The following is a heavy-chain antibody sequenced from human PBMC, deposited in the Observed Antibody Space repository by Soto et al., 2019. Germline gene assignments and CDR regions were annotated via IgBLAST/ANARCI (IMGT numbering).Heavy chain of an antibody. J-gene: IGHJ6*02. CDR1: GGSISSSSYY. CDR3: ARSSPGYSSSWYDFVRNYGMDV. CDR2: LYYSGRT. V-gene: IGHV4-39*01. Sequence: QLQLQESGPGLVKPSETLSLTCTVSGGSISSSSYYWGWIRQPPGKGLEWIGSLYYSGRTYYNPALQSRVIISVDTSKNQLPLKLSSVTAADTAGYYCARSSPGYSSSWYDFVRNYGMDVWGQGTTVTVSS. D-gene: IGHD6-13*01.